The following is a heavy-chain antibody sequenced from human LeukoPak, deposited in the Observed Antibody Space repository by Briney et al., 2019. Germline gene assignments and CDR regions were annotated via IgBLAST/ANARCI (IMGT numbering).Heavy chain of an antibody. CDR1: GGSISSYY. CDR2: IYYSGST. CDR3: ARHGYDYGGTNWYFDL. Sequence: SETLSLTCTVSGGSISSYYWSWIRQPPGKGLEWIGYIYYSGSTNYNPSLKSRVTISVDTSKNQFSLKLSSVTAADTAVYYCARHGYDYGGTNWYFDLWGRGTLVTVSS. V-gene: IGHV4-59*08. D-gene: IGHD4-23*01. J-gene: IGHJ2*01.